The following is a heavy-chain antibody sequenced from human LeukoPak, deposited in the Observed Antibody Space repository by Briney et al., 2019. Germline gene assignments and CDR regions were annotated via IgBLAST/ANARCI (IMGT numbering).Heavy chain of an antibody. J-gene: IGHJ4*02. CDR1: LDSTTSNF. CDR3: AREILGGFNPGAY. V-gene: IGHV4-4*02. CDR2: IHRSGSH. D-gene: IGHD1-14*01. Sequence: PSVILSLTCTVSLDSTTSNFWSWVRQPPGKGLEWIGEIHRSGSHYYNPSLQSRVTISIDRSRNQIVLELSSVTAADTAVYYCAREILGGFNPGAYWGQGTLVTVSS.